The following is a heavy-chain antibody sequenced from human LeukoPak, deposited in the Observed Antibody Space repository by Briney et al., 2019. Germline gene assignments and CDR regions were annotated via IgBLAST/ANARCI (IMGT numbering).Heavy chain of an antibody. D-gene: IGHD2-2*01. CDR1: GGSVSSYY. CDR3: ARILSSDCSTTSCYPDY. Sequence: SETLSLTCTVSGGSVSSYYWSWIRQPPGKGLEWIGYIYYSGSTKYNPSLKSRVTISVDTSKNQFSLKLSSVTAADTAVYYCARILSSDCSTTSCYPDYWGQGTLVTVSS. J-gene: IGHJ4*02. V-gene: IGHV4-59*02. CDR2: IYYSGST.